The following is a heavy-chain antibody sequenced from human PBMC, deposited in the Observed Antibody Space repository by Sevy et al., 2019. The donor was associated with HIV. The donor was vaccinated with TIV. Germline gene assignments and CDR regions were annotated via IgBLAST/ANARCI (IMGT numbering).Heavy chain of an antibody. D-gene: IGHD2-2*01. J-gene: IGHJ4*02. V-gene: IGHV4-59*01. CDR1: GGSISSYY. Sequence: SETLSLTCTVSGGSISSYYWSWIRQPPGKGLEWSGYIYYSGSTNYNPSLKSRVTISVDTSKNQFSLKLSSVTAADTAVYYCARASPAAPDYFDYWGQGTLVTVSS. CDR3: ARASPAAPDYFDY. CDR2: IYYSGST.